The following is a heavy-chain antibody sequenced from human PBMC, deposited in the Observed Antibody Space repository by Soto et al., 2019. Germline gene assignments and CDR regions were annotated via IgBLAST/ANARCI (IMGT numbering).Heavy chain of an antibody. CDR1: GGSISSYY. CDR2: IYYSGST. J-gene: IGHJ6*03. V-gene: IGHV4-59*08. D-gene: IGHD2-15*01. Sequence: PSETLSLTCTVSGGSISSYYWSWIRQPPGKGLEWIGYIYYSGSTNYNPSLKSRVTISVDTSKNQFSLKLSFVTAADTAVYYCARHRGCSGGSCYSTKPRYYYYYMDVWGKGTTVTVSS. CDR3: ARHRGCSGGSCYSTKPRYYYYYMDV.